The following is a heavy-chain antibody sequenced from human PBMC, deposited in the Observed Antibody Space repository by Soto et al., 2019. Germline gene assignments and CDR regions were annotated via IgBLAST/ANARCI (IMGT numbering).Heavy chain of an antibody. J-gene: IGHJ4*02. Sequence: GGSLRLSCAASGFTFKSYSVNWVRQAPGKGLEWVSSISSSGTYIYYADSVKGRFTISRDNAKNSLYLQMNSLRAEDTAVYYCARAGTIATGYYFDYWGQGTLVTVSS. CDR3: ARAGTIATGYYFDY. CDR2: ISSSGTYI. D-gene: IGHD1-1*01. V-gene: IGHV3-21*01. CDR1: GFTFKSYS.